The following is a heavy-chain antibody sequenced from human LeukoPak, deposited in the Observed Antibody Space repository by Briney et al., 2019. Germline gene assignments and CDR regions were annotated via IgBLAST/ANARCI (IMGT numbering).Heavy chain of an antibody. J-gene: IGHJ4*02. CDR3: ARDLRGDYGGNYY. D-gene: IGHD4-23*01. CDR1: GGSISNSSHY. Sequence: SETLSLTCTVSGGSISNSSHYWGWIRQPPGKGLEWIGTIYYSGTTYYNPSLKSRVTISVDTSKNQFSLKLSSVTAADTAMYYCARDLRGDYGGNYYWGQGTLVTVSS. CDR2: IYYSGTT. V-gene: IGHV4-39*07.